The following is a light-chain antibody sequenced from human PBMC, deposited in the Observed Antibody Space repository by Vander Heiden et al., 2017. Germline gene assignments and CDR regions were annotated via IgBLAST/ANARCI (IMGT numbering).Light chain of an antibody. CDR3: QQSYRTPYT. CDR2: AAT. Sequence: TITCPASQSISSYLNWYQKKPGKAPKLLIYAATSLQSGVPSRFGGSGSGTDFTLTISRLQHEDFVTYYCQQSYRTPYTFGQGTKLEIK. V-gene: IGKV1-39*01. J-gene: IGKJ2*01. CDR1: QSISSY.